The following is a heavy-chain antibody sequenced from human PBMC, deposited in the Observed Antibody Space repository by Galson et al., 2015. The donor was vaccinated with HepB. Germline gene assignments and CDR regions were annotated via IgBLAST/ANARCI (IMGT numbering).Heavy chain of an antibody. J-gene: IGHJ4*02. D-gene: IGHD5-24*01. CDR2: IHHFRSI. Sequence: TLATPLSVSWSSIKSGDSYWGWLRPSPGRGLDWIDCIHHFRSIHCNPPVRRRLPLSEDTSKNQFSLNLTSVTAADWAVYYCARGGDAYKSSYWGQGTLVTVSS. V-gene: IGHV4-30-4*01. CDR1: WSSIKSGDSY. CDR3: ARGGDAYKSSY.